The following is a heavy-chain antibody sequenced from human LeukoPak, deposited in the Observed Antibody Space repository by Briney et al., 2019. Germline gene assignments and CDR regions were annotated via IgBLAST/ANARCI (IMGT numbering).Heavy chain of an antibody. V-gene: IGHV1-69*13. CDR2: IIPIFGTA. Sequence: GASVKVSCKASGGTFSSYAISWVRQAPGQGLKWMGGIIPIFGTANYAQKFQGRVTITADESTSTAYMELSSLRSEDTAVYYCARDSSSWLDNWFDPWGQGTLVTVSS. J-gene: IGHJ5*02. D-gene: IGHD6-13*01. CDR3: ARDSSSWLDNWFDP. CDR1: GGTFSSYA.